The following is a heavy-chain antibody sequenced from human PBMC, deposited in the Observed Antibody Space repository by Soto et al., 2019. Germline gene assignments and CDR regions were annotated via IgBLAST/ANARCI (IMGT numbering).Heavy chain of an antibody. Sequence: TLSLTCTVSGGSIRVQSYYWTWIRQTPGKGLEWVGSSYYSGTSYFNPALKGRVTISVDTSTNQFSLRLTSVTAADTAVYYCASLQSPSFDPWGQGTLVTVSS. V-gene: IGHV4-39*01. CDR2: SYYSGTS. CDR3: ASLQSPSFDP. J-gene: IGHJ5*02. CDR1: GGSIRVQSYY. D-gene: IGHD4-4*01.